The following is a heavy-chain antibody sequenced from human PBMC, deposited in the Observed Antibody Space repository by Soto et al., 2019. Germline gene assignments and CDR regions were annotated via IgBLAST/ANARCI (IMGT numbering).Heavy chain of an antibody. Sequence: VQLAESGGGVVQPGMSLRLSCAASGFTFRSYAMHWVRQAPGKGLEWVAFIWFDGIKKHYADSVKGRFTISRDNPNNTLFLQMNSLRADDTAVYYCVRGPQYSSDWGGGFDPWGQGTLVVVSS. J-gene: IGHJ5*02. CDR1: GFTFRSYA. CDR3: VRGPQYSSDWGGGFDP. V-gene: IGHV3-33*01. CDR2: IWFDGIKK. D-gene: IGHD6-19*01.